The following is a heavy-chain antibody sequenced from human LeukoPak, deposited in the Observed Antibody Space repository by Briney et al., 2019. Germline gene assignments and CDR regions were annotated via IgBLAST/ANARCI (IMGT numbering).Heavy chain of an antibody. Sequence: GGSLRLSCAASGFTFSSYSMNWVRQAPGKGLEWVSSISSSSSYIYYADSVKGRFTISRDNAKNSLYLQMNNLRAEDTAVYYCARSDSSGSGPFDYWGQGTLVTVSS. CDR2: ISSSSSYI. CDR1: GFTFSSYS. V-gene: IGHV3-21*01. CDR3: ARSDSSGSGPFDY. J-gene: IGHJ4*02. D-gene: IGHD6-19*01.